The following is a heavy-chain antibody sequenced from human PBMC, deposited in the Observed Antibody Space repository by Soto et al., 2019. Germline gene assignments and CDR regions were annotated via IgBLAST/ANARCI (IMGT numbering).Heavy chain of an antibody. CDR2: ISHSETT. Sequence: QVRLQESGPGLVKASQTLSLTCSVSGSYITSGDYHWTWIRQAPGKGLELIGYISHSETTYYSPALKNRIIISSDFSMNQFSLRLNSVTAADTAVYFCAGFGVGDRDDKWGQGTLVTVSS. D-gene: IGHD2-8*01. CDR1: GSYITSGDYH. CDR3: AGFGVGDRDDK. J-gene: IGHJ4*02. V-gene: IGHV4-30-4*01.